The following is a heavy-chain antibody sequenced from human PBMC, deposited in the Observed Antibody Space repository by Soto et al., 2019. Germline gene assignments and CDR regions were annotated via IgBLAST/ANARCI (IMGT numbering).Heavy chain of an antibody. CDR2: INEDGSST. V-gene: IGHV3-74*01. J-gene: IGHJ4*02. Sequence: GGSLRLSCAASGFTFSHYWMHWVRQVPGEGLVWVSGINEDGSSTFYADSVKGRFTISRDNARNTLYPQMSSLRAEDTAVYYCGSVFEKWGQGALVTVSS. CDR3: GSVFEK. CDR1: GFTFSHYW.